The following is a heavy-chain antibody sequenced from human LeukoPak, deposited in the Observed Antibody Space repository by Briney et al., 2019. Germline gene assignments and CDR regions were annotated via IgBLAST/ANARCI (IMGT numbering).Heavy chain of an antibody. CDR1: GGTFTNSA. J-gene: IGHJ3*02. V-gene: IGHV1-69*05. CDR2: ITPIFGTA. D-gene: IGHD3-22*01. Sequence: SVKVTFKASGGTFTNSAISWVRQPPGQGLEWMGVITPIFGTAEYAQRFHGRVTITMDESTSTAYMELNSLRSEDTAMYYCATADFYYDSSGYYQNALDIWGQGTMVTVTS. CDR3: ATADFYYDSSGYYQNALDI.